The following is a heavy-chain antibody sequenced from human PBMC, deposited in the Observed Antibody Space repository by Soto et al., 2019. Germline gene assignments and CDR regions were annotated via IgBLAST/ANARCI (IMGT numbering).Heavy chain of an antibody. CDR3: ARLVEMATTYDY. Sequence: GGSLRLSCAASGFTFSSYSMNWVRQAPGKGLEWVSSISSSSSYIYYADSVKGRFTISRDNAKNSLYLQMNSLRAEDTAVYYCARLVEMATTYDYWGQGTLVTVSS. CDR1: GFTFSSYS. J-gene: IGHJ4*02. CDR2: ISSSSSYI. V-gene: IGHV3-21*01. D-gene: IGHD1-1*01.